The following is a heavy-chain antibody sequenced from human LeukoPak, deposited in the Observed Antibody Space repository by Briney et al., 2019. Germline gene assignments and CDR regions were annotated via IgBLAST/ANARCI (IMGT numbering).Heavy chain of an antibody. D-gene: IGHD3-22*01. CDR3: ARRPSFITMIVVATTSAGWFDP. CDR1: GGSFSGYY. Sequence: SETLSLTCAVYGGSFSGYYWSWIRQPPGKGLEWIGEINHSGSTNYNPSLKSRVTISVDTSKNQFSRKLSSVTAADTAVYYCARRPSFITMIVVATTSAGWFDPWGQGTLVTVSS. V-gene: IGHV4-34*01. CDR2: INHSGST. J-gene: IGHJ5*02.